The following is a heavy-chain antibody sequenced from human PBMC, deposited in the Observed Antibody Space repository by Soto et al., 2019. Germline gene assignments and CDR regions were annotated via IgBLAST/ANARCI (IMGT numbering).Heavy chain of an antibody. CDR3: AKPH. J-gene: IGHJ4*02. V-gene: IGHV3-23*01. CDR2: ISGDGGRT. Sequence: GGSLKLSCAAFGFSFSDFAMSWVRQAPGKGLEWVSVISGDGGRTYYADSVKGRFTISRDNSKNTLYLQMNSLRAEDTAVYYCAKPHRGQGTLVTVSS. CDR1: GFSFSDFA.